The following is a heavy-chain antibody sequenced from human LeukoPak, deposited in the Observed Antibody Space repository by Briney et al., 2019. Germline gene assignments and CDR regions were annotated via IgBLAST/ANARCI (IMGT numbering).Heavy chain of an antibody. D-gene: IGHD6-13*01. Sequence: ASVKVSCKASGFTFTSHDFNWVRQATGHEREWMGWMNQSSGNTGYAQRFQGKVTITRHASITTVYMELSRLTSEDTAAYSCVRDARGAAAADDAFDIWGQGTMVTVSS. CDR2: MNQSSGNT. V-gene: IGHV1-8*01. CDR1: GFTFTSHD. J-gene: IGHJ3*02. CDR3: VRDARGAAAADDAFDI.